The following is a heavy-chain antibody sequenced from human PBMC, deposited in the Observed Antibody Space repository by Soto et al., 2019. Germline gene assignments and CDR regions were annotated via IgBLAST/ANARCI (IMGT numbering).Heavy chain of an antibody. V-gene: IGHV4-30-4*01. CDR3: ARGPSGDKVDS. Sequence: QVQLQESGPGLVKPSQTLSLTCTVSGGSISTVDYWWSWIRQSPDMGLEWIGHIYDGGRTYNNPSRESRVTMSLDTSKSQLSLTLSSVSAADTAVYYCARGPSGDKVDSWGQGTLVTVSS. CDR1: GGSISTVDYW. CDR2: IYDGGRT. J-gene: IGHJ4*02. D-gene: IGHD7-27*01.